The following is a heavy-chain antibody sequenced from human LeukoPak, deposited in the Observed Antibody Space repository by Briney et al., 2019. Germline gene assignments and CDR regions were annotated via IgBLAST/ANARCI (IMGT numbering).Heavy chain of an antibody. D-gene: IGHD4-23*01. V-gene: IGHV4-39*01. CDR2: IYYSGST. J-gene: IGHJ4*02. CDR1: GGSISSSSYY. CDR3: ATFRHYGGNY. Sequence: PSETLSLTCTVSGGSISSSSYYWGWIRQPPGKGLEWIGSIYYSGSTYYNPSLKSRVTISVDTPKNQFSLKLSSVTAADTAVYYCATFRHYGGNYWGQGTLVTVSS.